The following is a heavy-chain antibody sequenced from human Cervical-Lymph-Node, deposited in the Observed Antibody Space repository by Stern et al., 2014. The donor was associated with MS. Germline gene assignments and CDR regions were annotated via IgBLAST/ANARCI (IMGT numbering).Heavy chain of an antibody. D-gene: IGHD2-2*01. CDR3: ARSQDIVVVSAATVEGYYYFGMDV. CDR2: VYYDGST. Sequence: VQLVESGPGLVKPSGTLSLTCTISGGSMKSRSYYWVWIRQPPGKGLEWIGSVYYDGSTYYNPFLSSRVTIAEDTPQNQFSLQLSSATAADTAVYYCARSQDIVVVSAATVEGYYYFGMDVWGQGTTVTVSS. V-gene: IGHV4-39*01. J-gene: IGHJ6*02. CDR1: GGSMKSRSYY.